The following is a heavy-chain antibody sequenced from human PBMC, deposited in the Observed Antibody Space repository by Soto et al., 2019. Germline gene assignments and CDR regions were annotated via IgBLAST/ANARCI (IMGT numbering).Heavy chain of an antibody. D-gene: IGHD3-9*01. J-gene: IGHJ6*02. Sequence: GGSLRLSCAASGFTFSSYGMHWVRQAPGKGLEWVAVISYDGSNKYYADSVKGRFTISRDSSKNTLYPQMNSLRAEDTAVYYCATNYYDILTGYYYYYYGMDVWGQGSTV. CDR3: ATNYYDILTGYYYYYYGMDV. V-gene: IGHV3-30*03. CDR1: GFTFSSYG. CDR2: ISYDGSNK.